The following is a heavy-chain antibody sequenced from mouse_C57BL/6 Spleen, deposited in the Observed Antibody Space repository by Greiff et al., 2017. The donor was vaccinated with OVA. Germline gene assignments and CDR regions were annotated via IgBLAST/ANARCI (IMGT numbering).Heavy chain of an antibody. J-gene: IGHJ2*01. CDR1: GYAFSSSW. D-gene: IGHD1-1*01. CDR2: IYPGDGDT. V-gene: IGHV1-82*01. Sequence: VQLMESGPELVKPGASVKISCKASGYAFSSSWMNWVKQRPGKGLEWIGRIYPGDGDTNYNGKFKGKATLTADKSSSTAYMQLSSLTSEDSAVYFCARAVYYYGSSGYFDYWGQGTTLTVSS. CDR3: ARAVYYYGSSGYFDY.